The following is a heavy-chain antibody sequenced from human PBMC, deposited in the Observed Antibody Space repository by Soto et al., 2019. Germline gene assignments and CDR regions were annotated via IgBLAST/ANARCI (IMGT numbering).Heavy chain of an antibody. D-gene: IGHD3-10*01. V-gene: IGHV4-31*11. CDR1: GGSISSGGYY. CDR3: AATVRGAYNWFDP. J-gene: IGHJ5*02. CDR2: IYYSGST. Sequence: QVQLQESGPGLVKPSQTLSLTCAVSGGSISSGGYYWSWIRQHPGKGLEWIGYIYYSGSTYYNPSLKSRVTISVDTSKNQFSLKLSSVTAADTAVYYCAATVRGAYNWFDPWGQGTLVTVSS.